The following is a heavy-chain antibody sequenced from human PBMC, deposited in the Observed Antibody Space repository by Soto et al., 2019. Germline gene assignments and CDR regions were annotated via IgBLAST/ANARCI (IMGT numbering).Heavy chain of an antibody. J-gene: IGHJ6*03. CDR2: INHSGST. Sequence: SETLSLTCAVYGGSFSGYYWSWIRPPPGKGLEWIGEINHSGSTNYNPSLKSRVTISVDTSKNQFSLKLSSVTAADTAVYYCARVGGMDVWGKGTTVTVS. CDR3: ARVGGMDV. CDR1: GGSFSGYY. V-gene: IGHV4-34*01. D-gene: IGHD3-16*01.